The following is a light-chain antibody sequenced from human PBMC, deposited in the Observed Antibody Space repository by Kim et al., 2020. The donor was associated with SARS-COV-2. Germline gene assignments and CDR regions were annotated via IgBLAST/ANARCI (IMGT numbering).Light chain of an antibody. CDR1: SSDVGVYNY. Sequence: QSALTQPRSVSGSPGQSVTISCTGTSSDVGVYNYVSWYQQHPGKAPKLMNYDVTKRPSGVPDRFSGSKSGNTASLTISGLQAEDEADYYCCSYAGSYTNYVFGTGTKVTVL. J-gene: IGLJ1*01. V-gene: IGLV2-11*01. CDR3: CSYAGSYTNYV. CDR2: DVT.